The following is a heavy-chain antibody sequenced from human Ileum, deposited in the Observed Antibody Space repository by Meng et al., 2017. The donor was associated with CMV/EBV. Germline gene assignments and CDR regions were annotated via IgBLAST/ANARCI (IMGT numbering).Heavy chain of an antibody. J-gene: IGHJ6*02. CDR3: ARVSFILDEHYYAMDV. CDR2: IIPLFGTS. Sequence: SAKVSCKAPGGTFNNYAISWVRQAPGQGLEWIGGIIPLFGTSKYAQKFQGRVTITSDESTSKAYMELSSVGADDTAVYYCARVSFILDEHYYAMDVWGHGTTVTVSS. V-gene: IGHV1-69*13. CDR1: GGTFNNYA.